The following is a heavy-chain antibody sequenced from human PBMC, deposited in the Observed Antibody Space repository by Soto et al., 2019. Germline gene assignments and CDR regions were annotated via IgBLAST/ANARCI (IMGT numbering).Heavy chain of an antibody. J-gene: IGHJ3*02. D-gene: IGHD3-10*02. CDR3: AKDLYDRLGMAFDI. CDR1: GFTFSSYS. Sequence: GGSLRLSCAASGFTFSSYSISWVRQAPWKGLEWVSAISGSGGSTYYADSVKGRFTISRDNSKKTLYLEMNSLRAEDTAVYYCAKDLYDRLGMAFDIWGERTMVTV. CDR2: ISGSGGST. V-gene: IGHV3-23*01.